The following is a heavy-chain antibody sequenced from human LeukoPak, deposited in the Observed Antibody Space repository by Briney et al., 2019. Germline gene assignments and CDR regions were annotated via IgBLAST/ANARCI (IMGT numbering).Heavy chain of an antibody. CDR2: IYYSGST. Sequence: SETLSLTCTVSGGSISSSSYYWGWMRQPPGKELEWIGSIYYSGSTYNNPSLKSRVTISVDTSKNQFSLKLISVTAADTAVYYCARHLYGSGSYYLGWFDPWGQGTLVTVSS. CDR1: GGSISSSSYY. D-gene: IGHD3-10*01. V-gene: IGHV4-39*01. J-gene: IGHJ5*02. CDR3: ARHLYGSGSYYLGWFDP.